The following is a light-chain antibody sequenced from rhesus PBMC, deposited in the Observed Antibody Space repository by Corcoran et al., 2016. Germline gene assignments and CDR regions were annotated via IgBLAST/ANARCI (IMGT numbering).Light chain of an antibody. V-gene: IGKV1S12*01. CDR3: QHYYDNPLT. CDR1: QNIYSN. Sequence: DIQMTQSPSALSASVGDRVTISCRASQNIYSNLAWYQPKPGKAPKLLIYAASSLQTGIPSRVSGSGSGTDFTLTISSLQPEDSAAYYCQHYYDNPLTFGGGTKVELK. J-gene: IGKJ4*01. CDR2: AAS.